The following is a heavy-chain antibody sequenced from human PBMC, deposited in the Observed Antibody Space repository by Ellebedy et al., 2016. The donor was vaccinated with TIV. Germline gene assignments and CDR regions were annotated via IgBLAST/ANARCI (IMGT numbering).Heavy chain of an antibody. V-gene: IGHV1-24*01. D-gene: IGHD3-10*01. CDR3: AKSPLIIRYYFDY. Sequence: ASVKVSCKVSGYTLTELSMHWVRQAPGKGLEWMGGFDPEIGETVYAQKFQGRVTMTEDTSTDTAYMELSSLRSEDTAVYYCAKSPLIIRYYFDYWGQGTLVTVSS. CDR2: FDPEIGET. CDR1: GYTLTELS. J-gene: IGHJ4*02.